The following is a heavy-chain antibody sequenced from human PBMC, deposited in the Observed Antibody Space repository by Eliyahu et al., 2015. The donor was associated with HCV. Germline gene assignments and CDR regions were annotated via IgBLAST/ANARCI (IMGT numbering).Heavy chain of an antibody. V-gene: IGHV4-34*01. D-gene: IGHD3-22*01. Sequence: QVQLQQWGAGLLKPSETLSLTXAVYGGSFSAYYWTWIRQPPGKGLEWIGEINLGGSSNYNSSLKSRVTISVDTSKNQFSLKLSSMTAADTAVYYCARGGYFDSPGAFDIWDQGTMVTVSS. J-gene: IGHJ3*02. CDR2: INLGGSS. CDR1: GGSFSAYY. CDR3: ARGGYFDSPGAFDI.